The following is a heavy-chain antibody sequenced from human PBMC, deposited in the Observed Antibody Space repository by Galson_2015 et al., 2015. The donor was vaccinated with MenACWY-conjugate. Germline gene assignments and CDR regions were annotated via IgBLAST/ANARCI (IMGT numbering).Heavy chain of an antibody. V-gene: IGHV5-51*01. CDR2: ISPGDSYT. Sequence: SGAEVKKPGESLKIPCKGSGYTFTTYWIGWVRQMPGKGLEWMGFISPGDSYTRYNPAFQGQVTISADKSISTAYLQWNSLQASDTAMYYCTRHPPGGRGMDVWGQGTTVTVSS. D-gene: IGHD1-26*01. CDR1: GYTFTTYW. CDR3: TRHPPGGRGMDV. J-gene: IGHJ6*02.